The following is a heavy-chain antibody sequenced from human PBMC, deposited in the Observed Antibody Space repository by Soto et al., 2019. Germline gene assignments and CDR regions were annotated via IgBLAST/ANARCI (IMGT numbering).Heavy chain of an antibody. CDR2: IYWDDDK. J-gene: IGHJ4*02. Sequence: GPTLVNXTQTLTLTXTFSGFSLSTSGVGVGWTRQPPGKALEWLALIYWDDDKRYSPSLKSRLTITKDTSKNQVVLTMTNMDPVDTATYYCARDSSGYYGFDYWGQGTLVTVSS. V-gene: IGHV2-5*02. D-gene: IGHD3-22*01. CDR3: ARDSSGYYGFDY. CDR1: GFSLSTSGVG.